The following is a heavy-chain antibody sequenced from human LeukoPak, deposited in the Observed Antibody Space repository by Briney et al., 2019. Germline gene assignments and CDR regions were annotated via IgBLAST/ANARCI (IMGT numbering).Heavy chain of an antibody. Sequence: ASVKVSCKASGYTFTSYYMHWVRQAPGQGLEWMGIINPSGGSTSYAQKFQGRVTMTRDTSTSTVYMELSSLRSEDTAVYYCARGQLGVRWLQLFLSYWGQGTLVTVSS. CDR3: ARGQLGVRWLQLFLSY. CDR2: INPSGGST. D-gene: IGHD5-24*01. CDR1: GYTFTSYY. J-gene: IGHJ4*02. V-gene: IGHV1-46*01.